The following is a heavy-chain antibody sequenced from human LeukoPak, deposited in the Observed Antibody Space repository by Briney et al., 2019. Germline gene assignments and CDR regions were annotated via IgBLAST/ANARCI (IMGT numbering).Heavy chain of an antibody. CDR1: GFTFSNHA. V-gene: IGHV3-23*01. CDR3: AKRYYSDSSGYLGSLNY. D-gene: IGHD3-22*01. CDR2: ISGSGGST. Sequence: GGSLRLPCAASGFTFSNHAMSWVRQAPGKGLEWVSAISGSGGSTYYADSVRGRFTISRDNSKNTVYLQMNSLRAEDTAVYYCAKRYYSDSSGYLGSLNYWGQGTLVTVSA. J-gene: IGHJ4*02.